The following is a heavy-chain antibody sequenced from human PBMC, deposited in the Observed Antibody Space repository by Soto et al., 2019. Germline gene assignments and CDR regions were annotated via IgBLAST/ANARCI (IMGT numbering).Heavy chain of an antibody. CDR2: IYYTGTT. Sequence: SETLSLTCTVSGGSISSGGYYWNWIRQHPGKGLEWIAYIYYTGTTYYNPSLKSRVTISIDRSNNQFSLMLSSVTAADTAVYYCARDLRLDSWGQGTTVTVSS. CDR3: ARDLRLDS. V-gene: IGHV4-31*03. CDR1: GGSISSGGYY. J-gene: IGHJ6*02.